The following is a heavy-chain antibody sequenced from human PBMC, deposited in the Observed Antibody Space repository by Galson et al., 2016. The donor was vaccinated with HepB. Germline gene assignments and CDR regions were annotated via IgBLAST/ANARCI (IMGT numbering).Heavy chain of an antibody. CDR3: AVCSSTRCYSTHYYYGMDV. CDR1: GFTFSSYW. D-gene: IGHD2-2*01. J-gene: IGHJ6*02. V-gene: IGHV3-7*02. CDR2: IKPDGSEK. Sequence: ASGFTFSSYWMTWVRQAPGKGLEWVANIKPDGSEKYYVDSVKGRFTISRDNAKNSLYLQMNSLRAEDTAVYYCAVCSSTRCYSTHYYYGMDVWGQGTTVTVSS.